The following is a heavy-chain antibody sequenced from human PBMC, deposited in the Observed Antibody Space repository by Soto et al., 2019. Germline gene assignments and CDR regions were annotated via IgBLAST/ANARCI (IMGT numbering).Heavy chain of an antibody. V-gene: IGHV3-7*03. CDR3: VRDELVLPGDECYDGVDG. J-gene: IGHJ6*01. CDR1: GFSLDVYW. D-gene: IGHD1-26*01. CDR2: IKKDGGEK. Sequence: EVQLVESGGGSVQPGESLRLSCVASGFSLDVYWMSWIRQAPGKGLEWVARIKKDGGEKYYVDSVKCRFTVSRDNDKNSLQLQLQSGRGDDAGIYYCVRDELVLPGDECYDGVDGWGRGTTVTVSS.